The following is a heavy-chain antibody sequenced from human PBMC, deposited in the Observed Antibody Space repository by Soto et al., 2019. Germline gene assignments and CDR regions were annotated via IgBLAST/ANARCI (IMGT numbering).Heavy chain of an antibody. D-gene: IGHD6-13*01. CDR1: GGSISSYY. V-gene: IGHV4-59*01. CDR3: ARRIAAKAHWFDP. CDR2: IYYSGST. Sequence: SETLSLTGTVSGGSISSYYWSWIRQPPGKGLEWIGYIYYSGSTNYNPSLKSRVTISVDTSKNQFSLKLSSVTAADTAVYYCARRIAAKAHWFDPWGQGTLVTVSS. J-gene: IGHJ5*02.